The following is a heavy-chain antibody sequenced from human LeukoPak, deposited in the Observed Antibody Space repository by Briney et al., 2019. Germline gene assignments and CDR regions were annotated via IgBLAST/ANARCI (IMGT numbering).Heavy chain of an antibody. CDR1: GFTLTGYY. Sequence: ASVKVSCKASGFTLTGYYMHWVRQDPRQGLQWMGWIKPNSGDTDYAQKFQGRVTMTRDTSISTVYVELSSLRSDDTAVYYCARADSVPAGDYHYWYMDVWGKGTTVTVSS. V-gene: IGHV1-2*02. CDR3: ARADSVPAGDYHYWYMDV. J-gene: IGHJ6*03. D-gene: IGHD2-2*01. CDR2: IKPNSGDT.